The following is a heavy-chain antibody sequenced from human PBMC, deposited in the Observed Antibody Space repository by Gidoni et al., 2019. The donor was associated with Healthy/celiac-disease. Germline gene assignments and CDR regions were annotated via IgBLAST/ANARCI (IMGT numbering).Heavy chain of an antibody. V-gene: IGHV4-38-2*01. Sequence: QVQLQESGPGLGKPSETLSLTCPGYGYSFSSGYCWGGIRQPPGKGLEWIGSLYLSGSPYYNPALKSRVTISVDTSKNQFSLKLSSGTAADTAVYYCARNNYDFWSGSYWYFDLWGRGTLVTVSS. J-gene: IGHJ2*01. CDR2: LYLSGSP. CDR3: ARNNYDFWSGSYWYFDL. CDR1: GYSFSSGYC. D-gene: IGHD3-3*01.